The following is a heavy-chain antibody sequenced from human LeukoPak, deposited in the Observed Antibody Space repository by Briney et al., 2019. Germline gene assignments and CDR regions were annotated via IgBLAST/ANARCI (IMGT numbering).Heavy chain of an antibody. CDR3: ARIVGSSWYLNYYYGMDV. V-gene: IGHV4-39*01. Sequence: SETLSLTCTVSGGSISSSSYYWGWIRQPPGKGLERIGTIYYSGSTYYNPSLKSRVTISVDTSKNQFSLKLSSVTAADTAVYYCARIVGSSWYLNYYYGMDVWGQGTTVTVSS. CDR1: GGSISSSSYY. J-gene: IGHJ6*02. CDR2: IYYSGST. D-gene: IGHD6-13*01.